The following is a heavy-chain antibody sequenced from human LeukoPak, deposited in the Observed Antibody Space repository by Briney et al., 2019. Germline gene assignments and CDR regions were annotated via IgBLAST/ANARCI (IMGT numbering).Heavy chain of an antibody. CDR3: ARAKVGATSFGY. CDR1: GGSFSGYY. V-gene: IGHV4-34*01. CDR2: INHSGTT. J-gene: IGHJ4*02. Sequence: SETLSLTCAVHGGSFSGYYWTWIRQPPGKGLEWIGEINHSGTTNYNPSLKSRVSISVDTSKSQFSLKLTSVTAADTAVYYCARAKVGATSFGYWGQGTLVTVSS. D-gene: IGHD1-26*01.